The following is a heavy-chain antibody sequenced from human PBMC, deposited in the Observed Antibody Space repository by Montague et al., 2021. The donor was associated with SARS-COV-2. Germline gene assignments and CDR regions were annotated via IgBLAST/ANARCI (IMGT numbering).Heavy chain of an antibody. J-gene: IGHJ6*03. CDR2: IYYSGST. CDR3: ARAPHYDFWSGYYLGEGYYYYYMDV. Sequence: SETLSLTCAVYGGSFSGYYWSWIRQPPGKGLEWIGSIYYSGSTYYNPSLKSRVTISVDTSKNQFSPKLSSVTAADTAVYYCARAPHYDFWSGYYLGEGYYYYYMDVWGKGTTVTVSS. D-gene: IGHD3-3*01. V-gene: IGHV4-34*01. CDR1: GGSFSGYY.